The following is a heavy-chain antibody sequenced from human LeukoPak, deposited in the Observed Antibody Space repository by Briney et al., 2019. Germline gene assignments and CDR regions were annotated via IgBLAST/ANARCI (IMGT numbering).Heavy chain of an antibody. CDR1: GYTFTSYG. CDR2: ISAYNGNT. V-gene: IGHV1-18*01. D-gene: IGHD3-22*01. J-gene: IGHJ4*02. Sequence: ASVKVSCKASGYTFTSYGISWVRQAPGQGLEWLGWISAYNGNTNYAQKLQGRVTMTTDTSTSTAYMELRSLRSDDTAVYYCARATEDYYDSSGYYPFFKFDYWGQGTLVTVSS. CDR3: ARATEDYYDSSGYYPFFKFDY.